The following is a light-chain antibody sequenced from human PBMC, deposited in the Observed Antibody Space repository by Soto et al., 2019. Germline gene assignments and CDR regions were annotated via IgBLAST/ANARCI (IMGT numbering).Light chain of an antibody. CDR1: SSNIGAGYD. CDR3: QSYDSSYV. J-gene: IGLJ1*01. V-gene: IGLV1-40*01. CDR2: GNS. Sequence: QSVLTQPPSVSGAPGQRVTISCTGSSSNIGAGYDVHWYQQLPGTAPKLLIYGNSNRPSGVPDRFSGSKSGTSASLAITGLHAEDEADYYCQSYDSSYVFGTVTKLTVL.